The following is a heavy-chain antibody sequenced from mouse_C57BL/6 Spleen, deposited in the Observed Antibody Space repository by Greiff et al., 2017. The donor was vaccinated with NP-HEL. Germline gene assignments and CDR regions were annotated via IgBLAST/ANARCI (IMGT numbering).Heavy chain of an antibody. D-gene: IGHD1-1*01. CDR2: IYPGDGDT. CDR3: ARRSSYRAMDY. J-gene: IGHJ4*01. Sequence: QVQLKQSGAELVKPGASVKISCKASGYAFSSYWMNWVKQRPGKGLEWIGQIYPGDGDTNYNGKFKGKATLTADKSSSTAYMQLSSLTSEDSAVYFCARRSSYRAMDYWGQGTSVTVSS. V-gene: IGHV1-80*01. CDR1: GYAFSSYW.